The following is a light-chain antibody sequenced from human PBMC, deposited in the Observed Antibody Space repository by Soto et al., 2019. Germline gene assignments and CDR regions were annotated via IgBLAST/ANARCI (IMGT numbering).Light chain of an antibody. V-gene: IGKV3-11*01. Sequence: EIVLTQSPATLSLSPGERATLSCRASQSVNSDLAWYQQRPGRAPRLLIYDASTRATGVPARFSGSGSGTDFSLTISSLEPEDFAVYYCQQRSNWQRTFGQGTKVEIK. CDR2: DAS. CDR1: QSVNSD. J-gene: IGKJ1*01. CDR3: QQRSNWQRT.